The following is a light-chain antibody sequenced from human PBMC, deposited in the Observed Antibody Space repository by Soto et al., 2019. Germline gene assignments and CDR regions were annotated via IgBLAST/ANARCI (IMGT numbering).Light chain of an antibody. CDR3: QQYNSAPRT. CDR1: QTISTW. CDR2: DAS. Sequence: DIQMTQSPSTLSASVGDRVTITCRASQTISTWLAWQQQKPGKAPKLLIHDASSLESGVPSRFSGSGSGTEFTLTISNLQPDDLATYYCQQYNSAPRTFGQGTKVDIK. J-gene: IGKJ1*01. V-gene: IGKV1-5*01.